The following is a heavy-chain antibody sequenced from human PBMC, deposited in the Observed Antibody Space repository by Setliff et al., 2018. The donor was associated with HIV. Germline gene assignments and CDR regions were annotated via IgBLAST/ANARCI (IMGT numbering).Heavy chain of an antibody. Sequence: SETLSLTCAVYGESFSAYSWTWIRQPPGEGLEWIGEINHSGSTNYNMSLWSRVTISLDASRNQFSLELISVTAADTAVYYCAGGPGTTSIDYWAQGTLVTVSS. D-gene: IGHD1-26*01. J-gene: IGHJ4*02. CDR2: INHSGST. CDR3: AGGPGTTSIDY. CDR1: GESFSAYS. V-gene: IGHV4-34*01.